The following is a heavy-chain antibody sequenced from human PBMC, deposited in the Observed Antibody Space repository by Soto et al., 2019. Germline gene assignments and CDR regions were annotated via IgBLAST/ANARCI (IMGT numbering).Heavy chain of an antibody. Sequence: QLQLQESGSGLVKPSQTLSLTCAVSGGSISSGGYSWSWIRQPPGKGLEWIGYIYHSGSNYYNPYLKSRVNISVDRSKKQFSLKMSSVTAADTAVYYCASRVLQYCSGGSCYPFEDWGQGTLVTVST. CDR1: GGSISSGGYS. V-gene: IGHV4-30-2*01. D-gene: IGHD2-15*01. CDR2: IYHSGSN. CDR3: ASRVLQYCSGGSCYPFED. J-gene: IGHJ4*02.